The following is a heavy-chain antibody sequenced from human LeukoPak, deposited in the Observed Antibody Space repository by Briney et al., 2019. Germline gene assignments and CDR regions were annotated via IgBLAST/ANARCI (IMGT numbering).Heavy chain of an antibody. CDR2: ISYDGSNK. Sequence: GRSLRLSCAASGFTFSSYAMHWVRQAPGKGLEWVAVISYDGSNKYYADSVKGRFTISRDNSKNTLYLQMNSLRAEDTAVYYCARVGHDHGDPGDYYYMDVWGKGTRVTVSS. V-gene: IGHV3-30*01. CDR1: GFTFSSYA. CDR3: ARVGHDHGDPGDYYYMDV. D-gene: IGHD4-17*01. J-gene: IGHJ6*03.